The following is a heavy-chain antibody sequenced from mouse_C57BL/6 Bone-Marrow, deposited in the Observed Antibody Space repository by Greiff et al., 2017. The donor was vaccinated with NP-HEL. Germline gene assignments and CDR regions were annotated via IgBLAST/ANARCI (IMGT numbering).Heavy chain of an antibody. J-gene: IGHJ1*03. D-gene: IGHD1-1*01. CDR2: ISSGSSTI. Sequence: EVQVVESGGGLVKPGGSLKLSCAASGFTFSDYGMHWVRQAPEKGLEWVAYISSGSSTIYYVDTVKGRFTISRDNAKNTLFLQMTSLRSEDTAMYYCARKDYYGTYFDVWGTGTTVTVSS. CDR3: ARKDYYGTYFDV. CDR1: GFTFSDYG. V-gene: IGHV5-17*01.